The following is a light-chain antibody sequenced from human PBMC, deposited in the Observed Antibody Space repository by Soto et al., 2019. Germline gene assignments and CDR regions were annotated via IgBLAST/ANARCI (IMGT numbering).Light chain of an antibody. CDR1: SSNIGAGYD. Sequence: QPVLTQPPSVSGAPGQRVTISCTGSSSNIGAGYDVHWYQQLPGTAPKLLIYGNNNRPSGVPDRFSGSKSGTSASLAITGLQAEDEADYHCQSYDSSLSAWVFGGGTKLTVL. CDR3: QSYDSSLSAWV. CDR2: GNN. V-gene: IGLV1-40*01. J-gene: IGLJ3*02.